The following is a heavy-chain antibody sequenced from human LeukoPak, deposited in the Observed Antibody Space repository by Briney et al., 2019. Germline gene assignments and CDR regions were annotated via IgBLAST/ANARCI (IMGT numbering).Heavy chain of an antibody. Sequence: GGSLRLSCAASGFTFSSYWMHWVRQAPGKGLVWVSRINSDGSSTSYADSVKGRFAISRDNAKNTLYLQMNSLRAEDTAVYYCARSFRSSGSENFDYWGQGTLVTVSS. D-gene: IGHD3-10*01. CDR2: INSDGSST. V-gene: IGHV3-74*01. J-gene: IGHJ4*02. CDR1: GFTFSSYW. CDR3: ARSFRSSGSENFDY.